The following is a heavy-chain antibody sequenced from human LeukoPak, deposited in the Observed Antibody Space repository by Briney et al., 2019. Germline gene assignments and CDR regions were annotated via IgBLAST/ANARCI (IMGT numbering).Heavy chain of an antibody. CDR3: ATSSLIYGDYEAFDI. J-gene: IGHJ3*02. Sequence: ASVKVSCKASGYTFTDYHVHWVRQAPGQGLEWMGWISPDSGKTNYAQEFQGRVTLTRDTSLSTACMDLRRLRSDDTAIYFCATSSLIYGDYEAFDIWGHGTVLTIS. CDR1: GYTFTDYH. CDR2: ISPDSGKT. V-gene: IGHV1-2*02. D-gene: IGHD4-17*01.